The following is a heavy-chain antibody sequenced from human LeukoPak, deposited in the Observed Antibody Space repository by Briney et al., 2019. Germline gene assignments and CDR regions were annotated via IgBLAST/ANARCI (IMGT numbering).Heavy chain of an antibody. Sequence: NPSETLSLTCTVSAGSISSYYWSWIRQPAGKGLEWIGRIYTSGSTNYNPSLKSRVTMSVDTSKNQFSLKLSSVTAADTAVYYCARAQDYYDIKACFQHWGQGTLVTVSS. D-gene: IGHD3-22*01. V-gene: IGHV4-4*07. CDR1: AGSISSYY. CDR3: ARAQDYYDIKACFQH. CDR2: IYTSGST. J-gene: IGHJ1*01.